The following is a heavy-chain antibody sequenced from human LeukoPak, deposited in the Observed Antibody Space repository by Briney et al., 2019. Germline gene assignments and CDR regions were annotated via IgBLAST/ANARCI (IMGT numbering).Heavy chain of an antibody. CDR3: ARVINSGWVGELSH. D-gene: IGHD6-19*01. Sequence: GSPRLSCAASGFTFSTYWMHWVRQAPGKGLVWVSRISTDGSTTNYADSVQGRFTISRDNAKNTLYLQMNSLRAEDTAVYYCARVINSGWVGELSHWGQGTIVSVSS. CDR1: GFTFSTYW. CDR2: ISTDGSTT. J-gene: IGHJ4*02. V-gene: IGHV3-74*01.